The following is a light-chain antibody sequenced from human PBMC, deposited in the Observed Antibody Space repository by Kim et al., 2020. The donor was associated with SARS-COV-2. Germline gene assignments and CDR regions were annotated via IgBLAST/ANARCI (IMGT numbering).Light chain of an antibody. V-gene: IGKV3-15*01. Sequence: SPGERATLSCRASQSVSSNLDWYQQKPGQAPRLLIYGASTRATGIPARFSGSGSGTEFTLTISSLQSEDFAVYYCQQYNNWPLLTFGGGTKVDIK. CDR3: QQYNNWPLLT. CDR1: QSVSSN. J-gene: IGKJ4*01. CDR2: GAS.